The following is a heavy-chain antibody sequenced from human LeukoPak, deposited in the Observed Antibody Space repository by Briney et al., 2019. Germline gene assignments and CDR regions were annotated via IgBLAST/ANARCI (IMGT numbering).Heavy chain of an antibody. J-gene: IGHJ4*02. D-gene: IGHD1-26*01. Sequence: PGGSLRLSCAASGFTVSSNYMSWVRQAPGKGLEWVSVIYSGGSTYYADSVKGRFTISRDNSKSTLYLQMNSLRAEDTAVYYCATDIVGASDFDYWGQGTLVTVSS. V-gene: IGHV3-53*01. CDR3: ATDIVGASDFDY. CDR1: GFTVSSNY. CDR2: IYSGGST.